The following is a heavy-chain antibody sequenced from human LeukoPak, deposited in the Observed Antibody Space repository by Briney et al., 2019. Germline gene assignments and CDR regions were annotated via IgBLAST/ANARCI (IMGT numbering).Heavy chain of an antibody. J-gene: IGHJ3*02. CDR2: SRNRANSHTT. CDR3: TRDGGGSGNTAFDI. Sequence: GGSLRLSCAASGFTLSDQFMDWVRQAPGKGLEWIGRSRNRANSHTTEYAASVKGRFTVSRDDSGNLMYLQMNSLKIEDTAVYFCTRDGGGSGNTAFDIWGQGTEVTVSS. V-gene: IGHV3-72*01. D-gene: IGHD3-16*01. CDR1: GFTLSDQF.